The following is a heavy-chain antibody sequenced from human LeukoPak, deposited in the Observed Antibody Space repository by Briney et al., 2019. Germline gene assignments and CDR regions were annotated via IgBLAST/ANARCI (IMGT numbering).Heavy chain of an antibody. D-gene: IGHD3-10*01. J-gene: IGHJ4*02. V-gene: IGHV4-59*01. Sequence: SGTLSLTCIVSGGSISSYYWSWIRQPPGKGLEWIGYIYYSGSTNYNPSLKSRVTISVDTSKNQFSLKLSSVTAADTAAYYCARGSGVVRGVITLGDFDYWGQGTLVTVSS. CDR1: GGSISSYY. CDR3: ARGSGVVRGVITLGDFDY. CDR2: IYYSGST.